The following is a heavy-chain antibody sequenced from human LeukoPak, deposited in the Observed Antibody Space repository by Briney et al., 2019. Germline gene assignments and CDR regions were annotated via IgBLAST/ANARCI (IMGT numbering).Heavy chain of an antibody. CDR3: ARVLATGTTRFDY. CDR1: GYTFTSYD. J-gene: IGHJ4*02. D-gene: IGHD1-1*01. V-gene: IGHV1-8*03. CDR2: MNPNSGNT. Sequence: ASVKVSCKASGYTFTSYDINWVRQATGQGLEWMGWMNPNSGNTGYAQKFQVRVTITRHTSISTAYMELSSLRSEDTAVYYCARVLATGTTRFDYWGQGTLVTVSS.